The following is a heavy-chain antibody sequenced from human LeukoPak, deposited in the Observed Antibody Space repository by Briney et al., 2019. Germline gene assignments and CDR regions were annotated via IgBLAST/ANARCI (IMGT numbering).Heavy chain of an antibody. Sequence: ASVKVSCKASGGTFSSYAISWVRQAPGQGLEWMGWINPSGGGPNYAQKFQGWVTMTRDTSISTAYMELSRLRSDDTAVYYCARDFGSGSFVGFDYWGQGTLVTVSS. CDR1: GGTFSSYA. CDR3: ARDFGSGSFVGFDY. V-gene: IGHV1-2*04. J-gene: IGHJ4*02. CDR2: INPSGGGP. D-gene: IGHD3-10*01.